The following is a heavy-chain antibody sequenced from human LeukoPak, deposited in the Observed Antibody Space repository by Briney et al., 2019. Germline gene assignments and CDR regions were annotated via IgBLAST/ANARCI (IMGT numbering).Heavy chain of an antibody. CDR2: IREERGQE. Sequence: RGSLRLSCVASGLTVSNHWMSWVRQAPGKGLEWVANIREERGQEYYVDSVKGRFTISRDNAKNSLYLQMNSLRAEDTAVYYCARDWESLEAAAGTEDYWGQGTLVTVSS. CDR3: ARDWESLEAAAGTEDY. CDR1: GLTVSNHW. D-gene: IGHD6-13*01. V-gene: IGHV3-7*01. J-gene: IGHJ4*02.